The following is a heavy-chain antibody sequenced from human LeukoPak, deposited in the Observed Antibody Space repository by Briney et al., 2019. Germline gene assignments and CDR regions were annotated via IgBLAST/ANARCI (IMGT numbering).Heavy chain of an antibody. D-gene: IGHD2-15*01. V-gene: IGHV1-18*01. CDR3: ARVHCSGGSCYSGSAWVDY. CDR1: GYTFTSYG. Sequence: ASVKASCKASGYTFTSYGISWVRQAPGQGLEWMGWISAYNGNTNYAQKLQGRVTMTTDTSTSTAYMELRSLRSDDTAVYYCARVHCSGGSCYSGSAWVDYWGQGTLVTVSS. J-gene: IGHJ4*02. CDR2: ISAYNGNT.